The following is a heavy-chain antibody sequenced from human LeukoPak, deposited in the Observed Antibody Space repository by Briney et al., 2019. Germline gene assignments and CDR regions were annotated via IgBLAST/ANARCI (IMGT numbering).Heavy chain of an antibody. Sequence: SETLSLTCTVSGRSISSYYWSWIRQPPGKGLEWIGYIYYSGSTNYNPSLKSRVTISVDTSKNQFSLKLSSVTAADTAVYYCARDRVDCSSTSCYGVGYYYYGMDVWGKGTTVTVSS. J-gene: IGHJ6*04. CDR2: IYYSGST. V-gene: IGHV4-59*01. CDR1: GRSISSYY. CDR3: ARDRVDCSSTSCYGVGYYYYGMDV. D-gene: IGHD2-2*01.